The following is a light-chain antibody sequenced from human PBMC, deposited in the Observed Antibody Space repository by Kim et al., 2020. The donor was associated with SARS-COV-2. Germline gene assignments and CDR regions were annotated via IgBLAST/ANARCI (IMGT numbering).Light chain of an antibody. CDR1: NNDVGRYDY. Sequence: QSALTQPASVSGSPGQTISISCTGSNNDVGRYDYVSWYQKHPGKAPKLIIYDVLKRPLGGSDRFSGSKSGYTASLTISGLRDEDEADYFCSTYIGRSAFVLFGGGTQLTV. J-gene: IGLJ2*01. V-gene: IGLV2-14*03. CDR3: STYIGRSAFVL. CDR2: DVL.